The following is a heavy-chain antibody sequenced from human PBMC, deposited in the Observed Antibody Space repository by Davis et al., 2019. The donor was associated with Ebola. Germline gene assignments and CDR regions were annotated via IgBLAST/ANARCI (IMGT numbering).Heavy chain of an antibody. CDR1: GGSFSGYY. Sequence: MPSETLSLTCAVYGGSFSGYYWSWIRQPPGKGLEWIGEINHSGSTNYNPSLKSRVTISVDTSKNQFYLQLSSVTAADTAVYYCARGFGATFDYWGQGTLVTVSS. D-gene: IGHD3-16*01. J-gene: IGHJ4*02. V-gene: IGHV4-34*01. CDR3: ARGFGATFDY. CDR2: INHSGST.